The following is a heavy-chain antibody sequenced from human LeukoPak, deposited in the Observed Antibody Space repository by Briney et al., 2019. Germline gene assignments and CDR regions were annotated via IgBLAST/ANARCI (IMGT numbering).Heavy chain of an antibody. CDR3: ASVPYSSSWYQNAFDI. Sequence: SVEVSCKASGGTFSSYAISWVRQAPGQGLEWMGGIIPIFGTANYAQKFQGRVTITADESTSTAYMELSSLRSEDTAVYYCASVPYSSSWYQNAFDIWGQGTMVTVSS. D-gene: IGHD6-13*01. J-gene: IGHJ3*02. V-gene: IGHV1-69*13. CDR2: IIPIFGTA. CDR1: GGTFSSYA.